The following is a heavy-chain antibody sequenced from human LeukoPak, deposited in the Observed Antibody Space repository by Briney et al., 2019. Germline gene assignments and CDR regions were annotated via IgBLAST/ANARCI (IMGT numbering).Heavy chain of an antibody. D-gene: IGHD6-6*01. J-gene: IGHJ4*02. CDR3: ARGVRVGFSSYYFDY. V-gene: IGHV4-59*11. Sequence: SETLSLTCTVSGDSMNGLSWSWIRQSPGKGLEWTAYICDTGNTNTSPSLKSRVTLSVDTSKKQFSLRLSSVTAADTAVYYCARGVRVGFSSYYFDYWGQGTLVTVSS. CDR1: GDSMNGLS. CDR2: ICDTGNT.